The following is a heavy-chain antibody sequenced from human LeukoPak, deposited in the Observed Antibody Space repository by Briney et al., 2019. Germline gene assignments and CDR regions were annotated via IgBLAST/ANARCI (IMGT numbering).Heavy chain of an antibody. V-gene: IGHV3-33*06. CDR3: AKAVLEYYGSGSYSRVPIYYFDY. CDR2: IWYDGSNK. J-gene: IGHJ4*02. Sequence: SGGSLRLSCAASGFTFSSYGMHWVRQAPGKGLEWVAVIWYDGSNKYYADSVKGRFTISRDNSKNTLYLQMNSLRAEDTAVYYCAKAVLEYYGSGSYSRVPIYYFDYWGQGTLVTVSS. D-gene: IGHD3-10*01. CDR1: GFTFSSYG.